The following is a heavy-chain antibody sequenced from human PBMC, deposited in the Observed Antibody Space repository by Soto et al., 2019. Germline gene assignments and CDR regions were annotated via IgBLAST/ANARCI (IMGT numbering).Heavy chain of an antibody. D-gene: IGHD6-25*01. J-gene: IGHJ5*02. CDR2: FDPEDGET. V-gene: IGHV1-24*01. Sequence: ASVKVSCKVSGYTLTELSMHWVRQAPGKGLEWMGGFDPEDGETIYAQKFQGRVTMTEDTSTNTAYMEQSSLRSEYTAVYYCARVAATLDGTYWFDPWGQGTLVTVSS. CDR3: ARVAATLDGTYWFDP. CDR1: GYTLTELS.